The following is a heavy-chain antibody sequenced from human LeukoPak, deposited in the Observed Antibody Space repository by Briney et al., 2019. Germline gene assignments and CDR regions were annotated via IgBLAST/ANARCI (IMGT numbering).Heavy chain of an antibody. CDR1: GGTFSSYA. J-gene: IGHJ4*02. V-gene: IGHV1-69*13. D-gene: IGHD3-10*01. Sequence: ASVKVSCKASGGTFSSYAISWVRQAPGQGLEWMGGFIPIFGTANYAQKFQGRVTITADESTSTAYMELSSLRSEDTAVYYCARTTMVRGVIMSLFDYWGQGTLVTVSS. CDR3: ARTTMVRGVIMSLFDY. CDR2: FIPIFGTA.